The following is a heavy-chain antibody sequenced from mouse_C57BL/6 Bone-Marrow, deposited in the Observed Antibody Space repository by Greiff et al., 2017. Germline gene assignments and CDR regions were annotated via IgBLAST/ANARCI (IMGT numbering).Heavy chain of an antibody. Sequence: QVQLQQPGAELVKPGASVKMSCKASGYTFTSYWITWVKQRPGQGLEWIGDIYPGSGSTNYNEKFKSKAKLTVDTSSSTAYMQLSSLTSEDSAVYYCARRPNYYAMDYWGQGTSVTVSS. V-gene: IGHV1-55*01. CDR1: GYTFTSYW. CDR2: IYPGSGST. CDR3: ARRPNYYAMDY. J-gene: IGHJ4*01.